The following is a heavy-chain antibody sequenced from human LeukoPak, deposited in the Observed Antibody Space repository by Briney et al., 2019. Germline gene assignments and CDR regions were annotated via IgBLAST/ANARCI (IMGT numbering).Heavy chain of an antibody. CDR3: ARDNAAAGYYYYGMDV. Sequence: SETLSLTCTVSGGSISSSSYYWGWIRQPPGKGLEWIGSIYYSGSTYYNPSLKSRVTISVDTSKNQFSLKLSSVTAADTAVYYCARDNAAAGYYYYGMDVWGQGTTVTVSS. CDR2: IYYSGST. J-gene: IGHJ6*02. V-gene: IGHV4-39*07. CDR1: GGSISSSSYY. D-gene: IGHD6-13*01.